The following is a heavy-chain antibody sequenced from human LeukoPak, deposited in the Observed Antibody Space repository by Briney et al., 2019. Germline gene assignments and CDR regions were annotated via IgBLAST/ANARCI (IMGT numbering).Heavy chain of an antibody. CDR3: ARAERDSSGYYKDY. D-gene: IGHD3-22*01. CDR1: GGTFSSYA. V-gene: IGHV1-69*04. Sequence: ASVRVSCKASGGTFSSYAISWVRQAPGQGLEWMGRIIPILGIANYAQKFQGRVTITADKSTSTAYMELSSLRSEDTAVYYCARAERDSSGYYKDYWGQGTLVTVSS. J-gene: IGHJ4*02. CDR2: IIPILGIA.